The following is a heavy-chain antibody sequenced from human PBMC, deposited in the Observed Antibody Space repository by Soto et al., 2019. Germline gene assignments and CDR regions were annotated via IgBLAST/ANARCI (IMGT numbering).Heavy chain of an antibody. D-gene: IGHD2-2*01. CDR1: GFTFSSYW. Sequence: PGGSLRLSCAASGFTFSSYWMSWVRQAPGKGLEWVANINQDGSEKYYVDSVKGRFTISRDNAKNSLYLQMNSLRAEDTAVYYCLREPRGYCSSTSCINWFDPWGQGTLVTVSS. V-gene: IGHV3-7*01. J-gene: IGHJ5*02. CDR3: LREPRGYCSSTSCINWFDP. CDR2: INQDGSEK.